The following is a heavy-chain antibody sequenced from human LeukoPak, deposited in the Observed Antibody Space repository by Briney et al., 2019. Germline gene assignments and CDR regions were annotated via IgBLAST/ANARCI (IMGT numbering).Heavy chain of an antibody. V-gene: IGHV3-74*01. CDR3: ARDMVAGGPDY. CDR1: GFTFSSYW. D-gene: IGHD6-19*01. J-gene: IGHJ4*02. CDR2: INSDGITT. Sequence: GGSLRLSCAASGFTFSSYWMHWVRQAPEKGLVWVSRINSDGITTSYADSVKGRFTISRDNAKNTLYLQMNSLRAEDTAVYYCARDMVAGGPDYWGQGTLVTVSS.